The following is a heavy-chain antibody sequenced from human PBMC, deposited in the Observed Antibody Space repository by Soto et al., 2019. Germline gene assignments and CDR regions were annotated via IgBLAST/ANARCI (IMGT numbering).Heavy chain of an antibody. CDR1: GYTFTGYY. CDR2: INPNSGDT. D-gene: IGHD1-26*01. CDR3: ARGGAIVAAGTRVYLYNAMDV. J-gene: IGHJ6*02. V-gene: IGHV1-2*02. Sequence: QVQLVQSGTEVKRPGDSVKVSCKASGYTFTGYYVHWVRQAPGQGLEWMGWINPNSGDTYLAQRFQGRVTMNRDTYIATAYMELRGLTSDDTAEYYCARGGAIVAAGTRVYLYNAMDVWGQGTTVTVSS.